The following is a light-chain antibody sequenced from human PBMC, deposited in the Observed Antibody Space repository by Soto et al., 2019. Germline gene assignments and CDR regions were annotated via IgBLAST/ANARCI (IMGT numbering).Light chain of an antibody. CDR1: QSVSSN. CDR3: QQYNHWGTWT. J-gene: IGKJ1*01. CDR2: GAS. V-gene: IGKV3-15*01. Sequence: EIVMTQSPATLSVSPGERATLSCRASQSVSSNLAWLQHKPGQAPRLLIYGASTRATGIQARFSGSGSGTEFTLTICSLQSEDFAVYCCQQYNHWGTWTCGQGTKVEIK.